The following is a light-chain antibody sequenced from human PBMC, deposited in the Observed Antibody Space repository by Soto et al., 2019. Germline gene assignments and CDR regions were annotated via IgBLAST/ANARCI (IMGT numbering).Light chain of an antibody. CDR3: HQYDDGPHT. CDR1: QSVSRN. V-gene: IGKV3-15*01. CDR2: GAS. J-gene: IGKJ2*01. Sequence: EIVMTQSPATLSVSPGERATLSCRASQSVSRNVAWYQQITCQTPRLLIYGASTRATGIPVRFSGSGSGTELTLTISRLQSEDFAVYYCHQYDDGPHTFGQGTKVEI.